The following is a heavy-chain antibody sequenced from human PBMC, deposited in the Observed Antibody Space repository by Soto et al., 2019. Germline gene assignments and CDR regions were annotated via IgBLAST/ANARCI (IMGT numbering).Heavy chain of an antibody. CDR3: TRRPKKIILGAAIDY. CDR1: GGSISSYY. J-gene: IGHJ4*02. V-gene: IGHV4-4*07. CDR2: IYTSGST. D-gene: IGHD1-26*01. Sequence: PSETLSLTCTVSGGSISSYYWSWIRQPAGKGLEWIGRIYTSGSTNYNPSLKSLVTMSVDTSKNQFSLKLSSVTAADTAVYYCTRRPKKIILGAAIDYWGQGSRVTVSS.